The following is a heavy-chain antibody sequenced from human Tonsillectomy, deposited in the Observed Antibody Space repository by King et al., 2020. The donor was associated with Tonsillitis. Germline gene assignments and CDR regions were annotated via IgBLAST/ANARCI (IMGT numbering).Heavy chain of an antibody. CDR2: IYPGDSHT. CDR3: ARRGNYNYYFDL. CDR1: GYSFANYW. Sequence: VHLVQSGAEMKKPGESLKISCQCSGYSFANYWIGWVRQMPGKGLEWLGIIYPGDSHTTYSPSFQGLVTISADKSLSTAYLYWSSLQASDTAIYYCARRGNYNYYFDLWGQGTLVTVSS. J-gene: IGHJ4*02. D-gene: IGHD1-7*01. V-gene: IGHV5-51*01.